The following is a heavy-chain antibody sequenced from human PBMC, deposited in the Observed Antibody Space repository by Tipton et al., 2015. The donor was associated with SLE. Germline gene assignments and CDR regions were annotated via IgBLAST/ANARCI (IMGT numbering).Heavy chain of an antibody. V-gene: IGHV4-34*01. Sequence: TLSLTCTVYGGSFSGYYWSWIRQPPGKGLEWIGEINHSGSANYNPSLESRVTMSVDMSKNQFSLKLTSVTAADTAVYYCARRVVGTAFFDYWGQGTLVIVSS. CDR2: INHSGSA. J-gene: IGHJ4*02. D-gene: IGHD1-26*01. CDR3: ARRVVGTAFFDY. CDR1: GGSFSGYY.